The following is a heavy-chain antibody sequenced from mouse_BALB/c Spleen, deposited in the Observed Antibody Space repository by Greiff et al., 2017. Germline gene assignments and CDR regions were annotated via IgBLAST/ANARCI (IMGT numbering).Heavy chain of an antibody. V-gene: IGHV2-2*02. Sequence: VQLVESGPGLVQPSQSLSITCTVSGFSLTSYGVHWVRQSPGKGLEWLGVIWSGGSTDYNAAFISRLSISKDNSKSQVFFKMNSLQANDTAIYYCARGGRSWFAYWGQGTLVTVSA. CDR3: ARGGRSWFAY. D-gene: IGHD1-1*01. J-gene: IGHJ3*01. CDR1: GFSLTSYG. CDR2: IWSGGST.